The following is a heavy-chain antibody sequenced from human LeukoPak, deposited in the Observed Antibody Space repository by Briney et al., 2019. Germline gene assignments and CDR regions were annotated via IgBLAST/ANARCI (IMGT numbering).Heavy chain of an antibody. CDR3: ARADRLDGGPYLIGP. D-gene: IGHD2-21*01. Sequence: ASVKVSCKTSGYSFTDYYMHRVRQAPGQGLEWMGWINPNSGGTSSAQKFRGRVTMTRDTSITTVYMEVSWLTSDDTAIYYCARADRLDGGPYLIGPWGQGTLVTVSS. J-gene: IGHJ5*02. CDR1: GYSFTDYY. CDR2: INPNSGGT. V-gene: IGHV1-2*02.